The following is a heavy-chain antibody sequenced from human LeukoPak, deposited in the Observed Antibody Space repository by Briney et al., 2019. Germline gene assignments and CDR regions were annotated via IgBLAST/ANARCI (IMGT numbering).Heavy chain of an antibody. CDR3: AGLDTTVTFFES. D-gene: IGHD4-17*01. V-gene: IGHV4-59*08. CDR1: GGSISSYY. CDR2: IYYSGST. J-gene: IGHJ4*02. Sequence: PSETLSLTCTVSGGSISSYYWTWIRQPPGKGLEWIGYIYYSGSTNYNPSLKSRVTISVDTSKNQFSLKPSSVTAADTAVYYCAGLDTTVTFFESWGQGTLVTVSS.